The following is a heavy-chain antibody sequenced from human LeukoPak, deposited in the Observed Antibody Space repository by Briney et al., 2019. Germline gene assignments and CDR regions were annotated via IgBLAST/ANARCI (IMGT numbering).Heavy chain of an antibody. V-gene: IGHV3-20*04. CDR2: IKWNGGST. CDR3: ARGSQHQTGTRYYYYMDV. Sequence: GGSLRLSCAASGFTFDDYGMSWVRQAPGKGLEWVSGIKWNGGSTGYADSVKGRFTISRDNAKNSLYLQMNSLRAEDTALYYCARGSQHQTGTRYYYYMDVWGKGTTVTVSS. D-gene: IGHD1-7*01. J-gene: IGHJ6*03. CDR1: GFTFDDYG.